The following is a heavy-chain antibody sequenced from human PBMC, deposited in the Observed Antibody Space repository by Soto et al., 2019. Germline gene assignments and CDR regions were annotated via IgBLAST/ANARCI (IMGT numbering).Heavy chain of an antibody. Sequence: QITLKESGPTLVRPAQTLTLTCDFSGFSLSTYHMGVAWIRQPPGKALEWLAVIYWDDDKRYSPSLKDRLAISKDTSSNQVVLTITNMDPGDTATYFCAHAGDYDLLTFDHWSPGTLVTVSS. J-gene: IGHJ4*02. CDR3: AHAGDYDLLTFDH. CDR2: IYWDDDK. V-gene: IGHV2-5*02. D-gene: IGHD4-17*01. CDR1: GFSLSTYHMG.